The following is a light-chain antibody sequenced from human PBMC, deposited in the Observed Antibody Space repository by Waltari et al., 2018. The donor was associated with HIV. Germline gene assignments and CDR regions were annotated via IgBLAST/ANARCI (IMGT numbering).Light chain of an antibody. CDR3: AAWDDSLSGLYV. J-gene: IGLJ1*01. CDR2: RNN. Sequence: QSVLTQPPSASGTPGHRVPISCSGSSSNIGRNYVCWYQQIPGTAPKPLIYRNNERPSGVPDRFSGSKSGTSASLAISGLRSEDEADYYCAAWDDSLSGLYVFGTGTKVTVL. CDR1: SSNIGRNY. V-gene: IGLV1-47*01.